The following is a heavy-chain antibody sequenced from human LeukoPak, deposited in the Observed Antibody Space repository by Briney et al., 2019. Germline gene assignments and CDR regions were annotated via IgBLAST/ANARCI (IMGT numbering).Heavy chain of an antibody. CDR2: ISGNGGST. Sequence: GGSLRLSCAASGFTFSSYGMSWVRQAPGKGLEWVSSISGNGGSTYYADSVKGRFTISRDNSKNTLYLQMNSLRPEDTAVYYCAKDQFSSGFEYFQHWGQGTLVTVSS. D-gene: IGHD6-19*01. V-gene: IGHV3-23*01. J-gene: IGHJ1*01. CDR3: AKDQFSSGFEYFQH. CDR1: GFTFSSYG.